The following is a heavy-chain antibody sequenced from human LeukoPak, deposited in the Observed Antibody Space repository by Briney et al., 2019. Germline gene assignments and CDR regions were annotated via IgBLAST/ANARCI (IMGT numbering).Heavy chain of an antibody. CDR3: AKDGDSGYDLYYYYMDV. V-gene: IGHV3-23*01. Sequence: GGSLRLSCAASGFTFSSYAMSWVRQAPGKGLEWVSAISGSGGSTYYADSVKGRFTISRDNSKNTLYLQMNSLRAEDTAVYYCAKDGDSGYDLYYYYMDVWGKGTTVTVSS. D-gene: IGHD5-12*01. J-gene: IGHJ6*03. CDR2: ISGSGGST. CDR1: GFTFSSYA.